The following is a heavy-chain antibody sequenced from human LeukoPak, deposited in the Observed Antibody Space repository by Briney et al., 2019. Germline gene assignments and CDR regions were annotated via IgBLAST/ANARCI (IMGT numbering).Heavy chain of an antibody. V-gene: IGHV5-51*01. J-gene: IGHJ5*02. CDR1: GYRFTSYW. CDR3: ARQREGSGSYYPTLFDP. Sequence: GESLKISCKGSGYRFTSYWIGWVRQMPGKGLEWMGIIYPGDSDTRYSPSFQGQVTISADKSISTAYLQWSSLKASDTAMYYCARQREGSGSYYPTLFDPWGQGTLVTVSS. CDR2: IYPGDSDT. D-gene: IGHD3-10*01.